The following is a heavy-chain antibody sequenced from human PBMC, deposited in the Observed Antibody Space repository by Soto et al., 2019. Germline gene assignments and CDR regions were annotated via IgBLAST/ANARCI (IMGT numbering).Heavy chain of an antibody. CDR3: ARGLHSSGYHQKYYYYYGMDV. D-gene: IGHD3-22*01. CDR1: GGTFSSYA. J-gene: IGHJ6*02. Sequence: QVQLVQSGAEVKKPGSSVKVSCKASGGTFSSYAISWVRQAPGQGLEWMGGITPIFGTANYAQKFQGRVTITADESTSTAYMELSSLRSEDTAVYYCARGLHSSGYHQKYYYYYGMDVWGQGTTVTVSS. CDR2: ITPIFGTA. V-gene: IGHV1-69*01.